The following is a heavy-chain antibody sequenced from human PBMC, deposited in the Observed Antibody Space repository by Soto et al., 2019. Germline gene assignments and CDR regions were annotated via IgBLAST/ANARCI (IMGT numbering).Heavy chain of an antibody. J-gene: IGHJ3*02. CDR3: TRDSTDSSGYYSPLGAFDI. Sequence: GGSLRLSCTASGFTFGDYAMSWFRQAPGQGLEWVGFIRSKAYGGTTEYAASVKGRFTISRDDSKSIAYLQMNSLKTEDTAVYYCTRDSTDSSGYYSPLGAFDIWGQGTMVTVSS. V-gene: IGHV3-49*03. CDR1: GFTFGDYA. D-gene: IGHD3-22*01. CDR2: IRSKAYGGTT.